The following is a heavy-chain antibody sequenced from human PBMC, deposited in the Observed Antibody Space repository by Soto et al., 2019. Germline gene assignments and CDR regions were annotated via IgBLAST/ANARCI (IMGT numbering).Heavy chain of an antibody. CDR3: TTSPHRDSERVFV. D-gene: IGHD1-26*01. Sequence: EVQLVESGGGLVQPGGSLRLSCAASGFTFSTYWMSWVRRTPGKGLEWVANIKQDGTEKYYVDSVRGRLTVSRDNAKSALYLQMNSLRVEDKAVYYCTTSPHRDSERVFVW. V-gene: IGHV3-7*01. CDR2: IKQDGTEK. CDR1: GFTFSTYW. J-gene: IGHJ6*01.